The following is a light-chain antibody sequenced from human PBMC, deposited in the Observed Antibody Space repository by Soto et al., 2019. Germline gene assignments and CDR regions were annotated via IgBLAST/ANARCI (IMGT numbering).Light chain of an antibody. CDR1: QAIRND. J-gene: IGKJ5*01. V-gene: IGKV1-17*01. Sequence: DIQMTQSPSSLSASVADRITITCRASQAIRNDLAWYQQKPGRAPKRLIYGSSSLQSGVPSRFSGRGSGADFTLTISSLQPEDFATYYCQQANSFPITFGQGTRLEIK. CDR3: QQANSFPIT. CDR2: GSS.